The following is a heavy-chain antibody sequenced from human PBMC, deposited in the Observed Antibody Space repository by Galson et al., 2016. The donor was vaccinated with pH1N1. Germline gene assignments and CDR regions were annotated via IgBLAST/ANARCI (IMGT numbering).Heavy chain of an antibody. CDR1: GYTFSNYW. Sequence: QSGAEVKKPGESLKISCQGSGYTFSNYWIAWVRQMPGKGLESMGMINPGDSETRYTPSFQGQVTISADTSVSTACLQWSSLKASDSAIYYCAVHTRWSMPTDYGAQGTLVTVS. D-gene: IGHD2-15*01. CDR2: INPGDSET. CDR3: AVHTRWSMPTDY. J-gene: IGHJ4*02. V-gene: IGHV5-51*03.